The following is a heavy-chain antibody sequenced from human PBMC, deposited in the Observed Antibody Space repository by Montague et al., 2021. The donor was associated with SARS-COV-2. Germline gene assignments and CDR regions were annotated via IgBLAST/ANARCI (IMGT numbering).Heavy chain of an antibody. V-gene: IGHV3-23*01. J-gene: IGHJ3*02. Sequence: SLRLSCAASGFTSSSYAMTWVRHTPGKGLEWVSSISGDDDVTYHADSVRGRFTISRDNSKNTLYTEMNDLRVEDTALYYCAKGGRHPRDPFDIWGQGTTVSVSA. CDR1: GFTSSSYA. CDR2: ISGDDDVT. D-gene: IGHD1-26*01. CDR3: AKGGRHPRDPFDI.